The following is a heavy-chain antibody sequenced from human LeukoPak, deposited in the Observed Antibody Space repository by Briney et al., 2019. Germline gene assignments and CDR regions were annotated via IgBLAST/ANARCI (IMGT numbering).Heavy chain of an antibody. CDR1: GFTVSSNY. CDR3: ARDRSGGMDV. V-gene: IGHV3-53*01. Sequence: GPLRLSCAASGFTVSSNYMSWVRQAPGKGLEWVSVIYSGGSTYYADSVKGRFTISRDNAKNSLYLQMNSLRAEDTAVYYCARDRSGGMDVWGQGTTVTVSS. CDR2: IYSGGST. J-gene: IGHJ6*02.